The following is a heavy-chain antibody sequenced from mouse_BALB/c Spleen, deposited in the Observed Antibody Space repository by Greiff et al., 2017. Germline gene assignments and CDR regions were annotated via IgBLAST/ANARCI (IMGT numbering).Heavy chain of an antibody. CDR1: GFTFSSYT. D-gene: IGHD2-3*01. J-gene: IGHJ4*01. V-gene: IGHV5-12-2*01. Sequence: EVMLVESGGGLVQPGGSLKLSCAASGFTFSSYTMSWVRQTPEKRLEWVAYISNGGGSTYYPDTVKGRFTISRDNAKNTLYLQMSSLRSEDTAMYYCARKGGLLGAMDYWGQGTSVTVSS. CDR3: ARKGGLLGAMDY. CDR2: ISNGGGST.